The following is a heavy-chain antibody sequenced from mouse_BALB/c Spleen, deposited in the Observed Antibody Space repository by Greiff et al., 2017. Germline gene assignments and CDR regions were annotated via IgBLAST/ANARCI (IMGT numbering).Heavy chain of an antibody. J-gene: IGHJ2*01. CDR3: ARPANYYGSSYYFDY. CDR2: INPDSSTI. Sequence: EVKLLESGGGLVQPGGSLKLSCAASGFDFSRYWMSWVRQAPGKGLEWIGEINPDSSTINYTPSLKDKFIISRDNAKNTLYLQMSKVRSEDTALYYCARPANYYGSSYYFDYWGQGTTLTVSS. CDR1: GFDFSRYW. V-gene: IGHV4-1*02. D-gene: IGHD1-1*01.